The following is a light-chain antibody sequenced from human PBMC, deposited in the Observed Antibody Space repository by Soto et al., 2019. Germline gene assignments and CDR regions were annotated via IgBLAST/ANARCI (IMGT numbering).Light chain of an antibody. CDR1: QGISSA. J-gene: IGKJ5*01. V-gene: IGKV1-13*02. CDR3: QQFNSYPPSIT. CDR2: DAS. Sequence: AIQLTQSPSSLSASVGDRVTITCRASQGISSALAWYQQKPGKAPKLLIYDASSLESGVPSRFSGSESGTDFTLTISSLQPEDFATYYCQQFNSYPPSITFGQGTRLEIK.